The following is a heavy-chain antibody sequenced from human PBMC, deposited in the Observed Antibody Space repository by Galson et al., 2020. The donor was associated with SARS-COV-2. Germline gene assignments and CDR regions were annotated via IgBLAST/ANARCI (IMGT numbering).Heavy chain of an antibody. Sequence: SCAASGFTFSSYDMHWVRQPTGKRLEWVSAIDTAAYTYYTDSVKGRFTIFRENAKKSLYLQMNSLRAEDTAVYYCAKIAATGDAFDIWGQGAMVSVSS. V-gene: IGHV3-13*01. CDR1: GFTFSSYD. CDR2: IDTAAYT. D-gene: IGHD6-13*01. J-gene: IGHJ3*02. CDR3: AKIAATGDAFDI.